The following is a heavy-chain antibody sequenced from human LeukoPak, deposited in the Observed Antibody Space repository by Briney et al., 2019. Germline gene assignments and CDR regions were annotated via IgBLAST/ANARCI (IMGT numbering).Heavy chain of an antibody. CDR1: GGTFSSYA. J-gene: IGHJ4*02. V-gene: IGHV1-69*04. D-gene: IGHD2-2*01. CDR2: IIPILGIP. Sequence: GASVKVSCKASGGTFSSYAVNWVRQAPGQGLEWMGRIIPILGIPNYAQKFQDRVTITADKSTSTTYMELSSLKSEDTAVYYCARIHCSSTSCYYFDYWGQGTLVTVSS. CDR3: ARIHCSSTSCYYFDY.